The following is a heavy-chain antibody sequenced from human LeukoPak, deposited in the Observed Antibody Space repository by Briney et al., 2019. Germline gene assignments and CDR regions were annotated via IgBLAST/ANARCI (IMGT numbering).Heavy chain of an antibody. CDR1: GFTFSSYF. Sequence: PGGSLRLSRAASGFTFSSYFMSWVRQAPGKGLEWVSTVTSGGTTYYADSVKGLFTISRDNSKNTLYLQMNSLRAEDTAVYYCAKYVSGTYYRGLDYWGQGTLVTVSS. CDR3: AKYVSGTYYRGLDY. V-gene: IGHV3-23*01. D-gene: IGHD3-10*01. J-gene: IGHJ4*02. CDR2: VTSGGTT.